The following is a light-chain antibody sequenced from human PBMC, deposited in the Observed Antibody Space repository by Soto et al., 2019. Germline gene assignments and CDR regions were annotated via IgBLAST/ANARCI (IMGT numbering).Light chain of an antibody. CDR2: KAS. CDR1: QSIGNW. V-gene: IGKV1-5*03. J-gene: IGKJ3*01. CDR3: QQYNSYV. Sequence: QMTRAPSGLSASVGHRVNITCRASQSIGNWLAWYQQKPGKAPKLLIYKASSLESGVPTRFSGSGSGTDFTLTIRRLHPDDFAIYYCQQYNSYVFGPGTKVDI.